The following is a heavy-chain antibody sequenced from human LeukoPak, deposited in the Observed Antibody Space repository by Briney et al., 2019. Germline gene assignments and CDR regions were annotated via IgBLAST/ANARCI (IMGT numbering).Heavy chain of an antibody. J-gene: IGHJ5*02. CDR1: GYTFTGYY. CDR2: INPNSGGT. CDR3: ARGGPAGYVGNWFDP. Sequence: ASVKVSCKASGYTFTGYYMHWVRQSPGQGLEGMGWINPNSGGTNYAQKFQGRVTMTRDTSISTAYMELSRLRSDDTAVYYCARGGPAGYVGNWFDPWGQGTLVTVSS. D-gene: IGHD3-9*01. V-gene: IGHV1-2*02.